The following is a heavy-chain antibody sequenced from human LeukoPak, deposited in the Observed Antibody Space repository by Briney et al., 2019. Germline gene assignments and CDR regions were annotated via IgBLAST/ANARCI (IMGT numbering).Heavy chain of an antibody. Sequence: SGGSLRLSCAASGFTFSSYAMSWVRQAPGKGLEWVSAISGSGGSTYYADSVKGRFTISRDNSKNTLYLQMNSLRAEDTAVYYCASGEDQHSSSWYVPVWGQGTLVTVSS. D-gene: IGHD6-13*01. CDR3: ASGEDQHSSSWYVPV. J-gene: IGHJ4*02. V-gene: IGHV3-23*01. CDR1: GFTFSSYA. CDR2: ISGSGGST.